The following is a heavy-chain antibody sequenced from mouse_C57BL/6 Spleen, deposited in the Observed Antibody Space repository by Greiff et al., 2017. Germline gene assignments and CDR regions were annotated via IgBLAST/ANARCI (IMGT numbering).Heavy chain of an antibody. V-gene: IGHV1-80*01. CDR2: IYPGDGDT. CDR1: GYAFSSYW. D-gene: IGHD1-1*01. CDR3: ARKKYYGSSPYYFDY. Sequence: VQLQQSGAELVKPGASVKISCKASGYAFSSYWLNWVKQRPGKGLEWIGQIYPGDGDTNYNGKFKGKATLTADKSSSTAYMQLSSLTSEDSAVYFCARKKYYGSSPYYFDYWGQGTTLTVSS. J-gene: IGHJ2*01.